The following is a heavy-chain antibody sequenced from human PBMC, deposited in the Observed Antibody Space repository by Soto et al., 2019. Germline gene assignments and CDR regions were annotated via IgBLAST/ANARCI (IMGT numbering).Heavy chain of an antibody. J-gene: IGHJ4*02. CDR2: INHSGST. CDR1: GGSFSGYY. V-gene: IGHV4-34*01. D-gene: IGHD6-13*01. CDR3: ARGQSLWGQQLGSSRPTSPY. Sequence: SETLSLTCAVYGGSFSGYYGSWIRQPPGKGLEWIGEINHSGSTNYNPSLKSRVTISVDTSKNQFSLKLSSVTAADTAVYYCARGQSLWGQQLGSSRPTSPYWGQGTLVTVSS.